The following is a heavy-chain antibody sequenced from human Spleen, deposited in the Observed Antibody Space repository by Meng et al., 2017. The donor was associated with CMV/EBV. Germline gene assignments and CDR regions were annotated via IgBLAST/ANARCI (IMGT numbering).Heavy chain of an antibody. D-gene: IGHD3-3*01. J-gene: IGHJ6*02. CDR2: ISYGGST. V-gene: IGHV4-39*06. Sequence: SETLSLTCTVSGAPITSKTYFWDWIRQPPGKGLEWIGSISYGGSTCYNSSLKSRVTISVDMSMSQITLQVSSVTAADTAVYYCARIFPSDYYKYDMDVWGQGTTVTVSS. CDR1: GAPITSKTYF. CDR3: ARIFPSDYYKYDMDV.